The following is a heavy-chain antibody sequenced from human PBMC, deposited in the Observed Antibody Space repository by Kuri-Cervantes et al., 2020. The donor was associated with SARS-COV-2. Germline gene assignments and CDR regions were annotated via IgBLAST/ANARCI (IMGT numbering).Heavy chain of an antibody. V-gene: IGHV1-24*01. CDR3: ARGVGSSWYVDDAFDI. D-gene: IGHD6-13*01. CDR2: FDPEDGET. J-gene: IGHJ3*02. CDR1: GYTLTELS. Sequence: ASVKVSCKVSGYTLTELSMHWVRQAPGKGLEWMGGFDPEDGETIYAQKFQGRVTMTEDTSTDTAYMELSSLRSEDTAVYYLARGVGSSWYVDDAFDIWGQGTMVTVSS.